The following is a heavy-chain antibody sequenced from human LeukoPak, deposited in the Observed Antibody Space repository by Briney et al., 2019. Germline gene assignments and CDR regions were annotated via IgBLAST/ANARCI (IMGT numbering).Heavy chain of an antibody. Sequence: PGGSLRLCCAASGFTCSTYSMNWVRQAPGYVLEPVSYISSSSSTIYYADSVKGRFTISRDNAKNSLYLQMNSLRAEDTAVYYCATQAPYDSSGFDYWGQGTLVTVSS. V-gene: IGHV3-48*04. CDR2: ISSSSSTI. D-gene: IGHD3-22*01. CDR3: ATQAPYDSSGFDY. CDR1: GFTCSTYS. J-gene: IGHJ4*02.